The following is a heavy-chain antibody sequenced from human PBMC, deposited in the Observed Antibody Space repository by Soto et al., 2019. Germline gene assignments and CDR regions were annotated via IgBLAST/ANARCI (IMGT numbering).Heavy chain of an antibody. J-gene: IGHJ1*01. CDR3: ARAALTATGTRYFIH. V-gene: IGHV1-18*01. D-gene: IGHD6-13*01. Sequence: QVQLVQSGAEVKKPGASVMVSCKASGYTFTSYGISGVRQAPGQGLEWMGWISAYNGNTNYAQKLQGRVTMTTDTSTSTAYMELRSLSSDDTAVYYFARAALTATGTRYFIHWGQGSLVTASS. CDR2: ISAYNGNT. CDR1: GYTFTSYG.